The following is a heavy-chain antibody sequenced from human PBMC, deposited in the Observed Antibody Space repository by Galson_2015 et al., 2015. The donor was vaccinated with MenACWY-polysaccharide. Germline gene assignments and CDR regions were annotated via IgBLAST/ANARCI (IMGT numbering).Heavy chain of an antibody. V-gene: IGHV1-8*01. CDR1: GYTFTSYD. D-gene: IGHD3-22*01. J-gene: IGHJ5*02. CDR3: ARGGKYGYDSSGYLNWFDP. Sequence: SVKVSCKASGYTFTSYDINWVRQTTGQGLEWMGWMNPNSGNTGYAQKFQGRVTMTRNTSISIAYMELNSLRSEDTAVYYCARGGKYGYDSSGYLNWFDPWGQGTLVTASS. CDR2: MNPNSGNT.